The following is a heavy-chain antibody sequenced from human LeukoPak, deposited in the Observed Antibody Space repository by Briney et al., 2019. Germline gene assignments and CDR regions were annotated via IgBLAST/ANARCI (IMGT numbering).Heavy chain of an antibody. D-gene: IGHD2-2*02. Sequence: SETLSLTCTVSGGSISSYYWSWIRQPPGKGLEWTGYIYYSGSTNYNPSLKSRVTISVDTSKNQFSLKLSSVTAADTAVYYCASLSRVPAAIAHPRPMDVWGKGTTVTVSS. J-gene: IGHJ6*03. CDR2: IYYSGST. CDR1: GGSISSYY. V-gene: IGHV4-59*01. CDR3: ASLSRVPAAIAHPRPMDV.